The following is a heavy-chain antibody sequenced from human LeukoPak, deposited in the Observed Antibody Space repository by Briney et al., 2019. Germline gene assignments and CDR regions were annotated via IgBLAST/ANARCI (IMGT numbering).Heavy chain of an antibody. V-gene: IGHV4-39*01. CDR2: IYSSGST. J-gene: IGHJ4*02. D-gene: IGHD3-9*01. CDR1: GGSISSSNYY. CDR3: VRSPGWLSGYYRWYFDY. Sequence: SETLSLTCAVSGGSISSSNYYWGWIRQPPGKGLEWIGSIYSSGSTYYNPSLESRVTISVDTSKNQFSPKLSSVTAADTAGYYCVRSPGWLSGYYRWYFDYRGQGTLVTVSS.